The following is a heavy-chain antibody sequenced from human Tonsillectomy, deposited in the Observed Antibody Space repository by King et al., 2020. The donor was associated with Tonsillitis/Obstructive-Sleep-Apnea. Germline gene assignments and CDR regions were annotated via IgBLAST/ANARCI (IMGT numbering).Heavy chain of an antibody. CDR2: ISGYSGDT. Sequence: QLVQSGAEVKKPGASVKVSCRASGYTFNSFGISWVRQAPGQGLEWMGWISGYSGDTNYAQNLQGRVTMTTDTSTSTAYMELRSLRSDDTAVYYCAREKGILWYNLLDPWGQGTLVTVSS. V-gene: IGHV1-18*01. CDR1: GYTFNSFG. J-gene: IGHJ5*02. D-gene: IGHD2-21*01. CDR3: AREKGILWYNLLDP.